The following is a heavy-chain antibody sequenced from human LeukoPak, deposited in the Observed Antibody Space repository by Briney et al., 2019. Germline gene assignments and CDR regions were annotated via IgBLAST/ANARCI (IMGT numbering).Heavy chain of an antibody. J-gene: IGHJ4*01. CDR2: IYSSGST. CDR1: GVSISSSSYY. CDR3: AKSGGYGLIDY. V-gene: IGHV4-39*01. D-gene: IGHD6-25*01. Sequence: SETLSLTCNVSGVSISSSSYYWGWSRQPPGKGREWIGSIYSSGSTYYNSSLKSRVTISIDTSKNQVSLKMSSVPAADTAVYYCAKSGGYGLIDYWGQGTLVTVSS.